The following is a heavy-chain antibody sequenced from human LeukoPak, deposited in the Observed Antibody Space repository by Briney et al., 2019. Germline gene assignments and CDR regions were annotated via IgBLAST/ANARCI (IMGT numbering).Heavy chain of an antibody. V-gene: IGHV1-69*05. J-gene: IGHJ6*03. CDR2: IIPIFGTA. Sequence: SVKVSCKASGYTFTSYGISWVRQAPGQGLEWMGRIIPIFGTANYAQKFQGRVTITTDESTSTAYMELSSLRSEDTAVYYCARELLWFGEFSVYYYYYMDVWGKGTTVTVSS. CDR3: ARELLWFGEFSVYYYYYMDV. D-gene: IGHD3-10*01. CDR1: GYTFTSYG.